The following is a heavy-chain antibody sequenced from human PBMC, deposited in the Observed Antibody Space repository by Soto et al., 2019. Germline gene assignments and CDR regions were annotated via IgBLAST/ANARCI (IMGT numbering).Heavy chain of an antibody. CDR3: ARGLVPRPSTLYY. CDR1: GGIFTRYD. V-gene: IGHV1-69*06. CDR2: IIPIFGTA. Sequence: SVKVSCKASGGIFTRYDIRWVRQAPGQGLEWMGGIIPIFGTANYAQKFQGRVTITADKSTSTAYMELSSLRSEDTAVYYCARGLVPRPSTLYYWGQGTLVTVSS. J-gene: IGHJ4*02. D-gene: IGHD1-1*01.